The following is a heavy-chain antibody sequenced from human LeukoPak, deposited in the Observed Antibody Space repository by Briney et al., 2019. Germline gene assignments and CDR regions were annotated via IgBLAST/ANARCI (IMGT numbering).Heavy chain of an antibody. D-gene: IGHD2-2*01. CDR3: ARTCGSSTSCYAYMDV. CDR2: INPSGGST. CDR1: GYTFTSYY. Sequence: ASVKVSCKASGYTFTSYYMHWVRQAPGQGLEWMGIINPSGGSTSYAQKFQGRVTMTRDTSTSTVYMELSGLRSEDTAVYYCARTCGSSTSCYAYMDVWGKGTTVTISS. J-gene: IGHJ6*03. V-gene: IGHV1-46*01.